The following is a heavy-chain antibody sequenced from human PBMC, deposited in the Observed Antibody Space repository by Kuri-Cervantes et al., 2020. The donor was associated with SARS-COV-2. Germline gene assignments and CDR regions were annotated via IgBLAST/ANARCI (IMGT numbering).Heavy chain of an antibody. V-gene: IGHV3-66*01. J-gene: IGHJ6*02. Sequence: GGSLRLSCTVAGGSISSYYWSWVRQAPGKGLEWVSVIYSGGSTYYADSVKGRFTISRDNSKNTLYLQMNSLRAEDTAVYYCARDRAADYYYYGMDVWGQGTTVTVSS. CDR2: IYSGGST. CDR1: GGSISSYY. D-gene: IGHD2-15*01. CDR3: ARDRAADYYYYGMDV.